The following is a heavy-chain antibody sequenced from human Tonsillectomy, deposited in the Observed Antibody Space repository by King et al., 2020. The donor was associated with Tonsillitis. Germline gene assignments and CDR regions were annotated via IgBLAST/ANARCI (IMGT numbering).Heavy chain of an antibody. D-gene: IGHD6-19*01. CDR3: VNEYHPVVAVAD. J-gene: IGHJ4*02. V-gene: IGHV3-30*02. Sequence: VRQAPGKGLEWVAFIRYDGSNKYYADSVKGRFTISRDNSKNTLYLQMNSLRAEDTAVYYCVNEYHPVVAVADWGQGTLVTVSS. CDR2: IRYDGSNK.